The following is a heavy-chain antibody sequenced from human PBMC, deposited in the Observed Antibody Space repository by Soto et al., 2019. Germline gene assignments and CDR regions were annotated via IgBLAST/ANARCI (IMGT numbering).Heavy chain of an antibody. CDR3: AKDCSGGSCYYMDV. CDR1: GFTFSSYG. Sequence: GGSLRLSCAASGFTFSSYGMHWVRQAPGKGLEWVAVISYDGSNKYYADSVKGRFTISRDNSKNTLYLQMNSLRAEDTAVYYCAKDCSGGSCYYMDVWGKGTTVTVSS. CDR2: ISYDGSNK. D-gene: IGHD2-15*01. V-gene: IGHV3-30*18. J-gene: IGHJ6*03.